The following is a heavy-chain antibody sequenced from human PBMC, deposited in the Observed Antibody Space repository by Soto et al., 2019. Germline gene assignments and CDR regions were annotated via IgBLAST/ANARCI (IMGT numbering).Heavy chain of an antibody. D-gene: IGHD2-15*01. J-gene: IGHJ4*02. CDR2: ITATGGDT. Sequence: EVQLLESGGDLVQPGGSLRLSCVASGFTFGSRAMSWVRQAPGAGLEWVSSITATGGDTKYADSVRGRFTISRDNSKNTLCLKMSSLRAEDSAVYYCARGSTDSCPCSRIFDFWGRGTLVTVSS. CDR3: ARGSTDSCPCSRIFDF. CDR1: GFTFGSRA. V-gene: IGHV3-23*01.